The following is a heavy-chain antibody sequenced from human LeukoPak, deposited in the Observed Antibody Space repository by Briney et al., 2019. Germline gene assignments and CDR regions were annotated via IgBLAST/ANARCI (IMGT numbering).Heavy chain of an antibody. D-gene: IGHD6-13*01. CDR2: IWYDGSNK. J-gene: IGHJ6*02. CDR1: GFTFSSYG. CDR3: ARGPWSAAGYNGMDV. Sequence: PGGSLRLSCAASGFTFSSYGMHWVRQAPGKGLEWVAVIWYDGSNKYYADSVKGRFTISRDNAKNSLYLQMNSLRGEDTAVYYCARGPWSAAGYNGMDVWGQGTTVTVSS. V-gene: IGHV3-33*03.